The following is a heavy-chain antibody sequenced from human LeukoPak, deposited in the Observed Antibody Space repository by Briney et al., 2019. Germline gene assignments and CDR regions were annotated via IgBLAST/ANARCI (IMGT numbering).Heavy chain of an antibody. CDR2: SYYSGST. V-gene: IGHV4-39*01. Sequence: PSETLSLTCTVSGGSISSSSYYWGWIRQPPGKWLEWIGSSYYSGSTYYNPSLKSRVTISVDTSKNQFSLKLSSVTAADTAVYYCARPFAFGGSTAHDYFDYWGQGTLVTVSS. CDR3: ARPFAFGGSTAHDYFDY. CDR1: GGSISSSSYY. J-gene: IGHJ4*02. D-gene: IGHD1-26*01.